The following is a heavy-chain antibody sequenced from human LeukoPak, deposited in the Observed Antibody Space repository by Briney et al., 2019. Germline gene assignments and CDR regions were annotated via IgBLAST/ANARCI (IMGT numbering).Heavy chain of an antibody. J-gene: IGHJ5*02. CDR2: ISDYNGNT. CDR1: GYTFTCYG. CDR3: ARGREGFDP. V-gene: IGHV1-18*01. Sequence: ASVNVSFKASGYTFTCYGISWVRHAPAQGLEWMRWISDYNGNTNYAQKLQGRVTMTTDTSTSTAYMELRSLRSDDTAVYYCARGREGFDPWGQGTLVTVSS.